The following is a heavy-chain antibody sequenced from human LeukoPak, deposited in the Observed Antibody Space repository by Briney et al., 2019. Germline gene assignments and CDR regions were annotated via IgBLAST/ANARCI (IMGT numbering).Heavy chain of an antibody. Sequence: PGGSLRLSCAASGFTFSSYSMNWVRQAPGKGLERVSYISSSGSRTYYADSVKGRFTISRDNAKNSLYLQMNSLRAEDTAVYYCARDQSWLPDYWGQGTLVTVSS. J-gene: IGHJ4*02. CDR1: GFTFSSYS. CDR3: ARDQSWLPDY. CDR2: ISSSGSRT. V-gene: IGHV3-48*04. D-gene: IGHD5-12*01.